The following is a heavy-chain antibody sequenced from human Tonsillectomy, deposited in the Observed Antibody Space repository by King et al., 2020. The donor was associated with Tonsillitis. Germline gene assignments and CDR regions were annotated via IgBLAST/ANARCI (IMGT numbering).Heavy chain of an antibody. J-gene: IGHJ3*01. CDR2: INHSGST. Sequence: VQLQQWGAGLLKPSETLSLTCAVYGGSFSGYYWSWIRQPPGKGLEWIGEINHSGSTNYNPSLKSRVTISVDTSKNQFSLKLSSVTAADTAVYYCARVIYYYGDYPDFWGQGTMVTVSS. CDR1: GGSFSGYY. D-gene: IGHD4-17*01. CDR3: ARVIYYYGDYPDF. V-gene: IGHV4-34*01.